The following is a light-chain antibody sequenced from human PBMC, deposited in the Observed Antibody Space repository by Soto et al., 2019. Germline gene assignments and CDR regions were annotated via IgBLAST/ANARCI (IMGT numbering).Light chain of an antibody. J-gene: IGLJ2*01. V-gene: IGLV1-40*01. Sequence: QSVLTQPPSVSGAPGQRVTISCTGSSSNIGAGYDVHWYRQLPGRAPKLLIYGNTNRPSGVPDRFSGSKSGTSASLAITGLQAEDEADYYCLSFDSSLSVVFGGGTKLNVL. CDR1: SSNIGAGYD. CDR3: LSFDSSLSVV. CDR2: GNT.